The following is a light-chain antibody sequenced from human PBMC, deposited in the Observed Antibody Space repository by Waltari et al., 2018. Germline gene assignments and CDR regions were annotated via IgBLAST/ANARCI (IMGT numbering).Light chain of an antibody. CDR1: SLRSYY. V-gene: IGLV3-19*01. CDR3: NSRDSSGNHYV. J-gene: IGLJ1*01. CDR2: GKN. Sequence: SSELTQDPAVSVALGSTVRITCQGDSLRSYYASWYQQKPGQDPVLVIYGKNNRPSGIPDRFSGSSSGNTASLTITGAQAEDEADYYCNSRDSSGNHYVFGTGTKVTVL.